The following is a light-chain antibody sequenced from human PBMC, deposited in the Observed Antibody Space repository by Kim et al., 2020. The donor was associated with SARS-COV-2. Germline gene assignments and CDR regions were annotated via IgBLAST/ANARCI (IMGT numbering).Light chain of an antibody. J-gene: IGKJ1*01. CDR2: KAS. V-gene: IGKV1-5*03. CDR1: QSISSW. CDR3: QQYNSYPWT. Sequence: DIQMTQSPSTLSASVGDRVTITCQASQSISSWLAWYQQKPGKTPNLLIYKASSLETRVPSRFSGSGSGTEFTLTISSLQPDDFATYYCQQYNSYPWTFGQGTKVDIK.